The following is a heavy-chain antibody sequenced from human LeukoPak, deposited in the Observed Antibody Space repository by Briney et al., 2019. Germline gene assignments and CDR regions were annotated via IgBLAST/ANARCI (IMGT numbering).Heavy chain of an antibody. CDR1: GYTFTGYY. CDR2: INPNSGGT. CDR3: ARDRANGGYSYGCYYYYGMDV. D-gene: IGHD5-18*01. J-gene: IGHJ6*02. Sequence: ASVKVSCKASGYTFTGYYMHWVRQAPGQGLEWMGWINPNSGGTNYAQKFQGRVTMTRDTSIGTAYMELSRLRSDDTAVYYCARDRANGGYSYGCYYYYGMDVWGQGTTVTVSS. V-gene: IGHV1-2*02.